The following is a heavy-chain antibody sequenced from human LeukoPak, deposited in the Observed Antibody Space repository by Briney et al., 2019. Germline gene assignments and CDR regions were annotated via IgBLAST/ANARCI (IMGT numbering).Heavy chain of an antibody. Sequence: GGSLRLSCAASGFTFSSYAMSWVRQAPGKGLKWVSAISGSGGSTYYADSVKGRFTISRDNSKNTLYLQMNSLRAEDTAVYYCAKIGVGPLQIDYWGQGTLVTVSS. V-gene: IGHV3-23*01. CDR3: AKIGVGPLQIDY. J-gene: IGHJ4*02. D-gene: IGHD3-10*01. CDR1: GFTFSSYA. CDR2: ISGSGGST.